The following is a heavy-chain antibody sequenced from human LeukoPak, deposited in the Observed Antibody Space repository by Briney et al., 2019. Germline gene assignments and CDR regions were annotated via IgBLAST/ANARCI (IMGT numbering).Heavy chain of an antibody. V-gene: IGHV3-23*01. CDR3: AKVCTDGSCCY. J-gene: IGHJ4*02. Sequence: PGGSLRLSCATSGFTFDKYFIHWVRQAPGKGLDWVSSISGSGGSTYYADSVKGRFTISRDNSKNTLFLQMNSLRAEDTAVYYCAKVCTDGSCCYWGQGTLVTVSS. CDR1: GFTFDKYF. D-gene: IGHD2-15*01. CDR2: ISGSGGST.